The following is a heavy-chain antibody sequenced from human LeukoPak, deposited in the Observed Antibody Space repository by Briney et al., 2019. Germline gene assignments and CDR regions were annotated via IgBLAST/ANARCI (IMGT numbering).Heavy chain of an antibody. Sequence: GGSMRLSCAASAITFRSYAMSWVRQAPGKGLEWGSAIRGSGDSTSYADSVKGRFTISRDNSKNTLYLQMNSLRAEDTAVYYCAKGDAEWGERYFDYWGQGIVVTVSS. D-gene: IGHD3-3*01. CDR3: AKGDAEWGERYFDY. CDR2: IRGSGDST. CDR1: AITFRSYA. J-gene: IGHJ4*02. V-gene: IGHV3-23*01.